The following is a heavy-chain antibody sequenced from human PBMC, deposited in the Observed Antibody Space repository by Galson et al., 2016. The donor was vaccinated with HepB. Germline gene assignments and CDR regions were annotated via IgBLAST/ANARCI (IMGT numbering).Heavy chain of an antibody. D-gene: IGHD5-18*01. CDR2: IKGDGSVT. CDR1: GFTFSDYW. CDR3: ARKLRGYSSYLDV. J-gene: IGHJ6*03. Sequence: SLRLSCAASGFTFSDYWMHWVRQAPGKGLMWVSRIKGDGSVTDYADSVKGRFTISRDNAKNALYMQMNSLRGDDTAVYYCARKLRGYSSYLDVWGKGTTVTVSS. V-gene: IGHV3-74*01.